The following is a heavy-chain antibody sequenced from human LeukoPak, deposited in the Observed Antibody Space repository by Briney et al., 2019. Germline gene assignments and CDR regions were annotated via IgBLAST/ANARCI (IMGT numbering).Heavy chain of an antibody. D-gene: IGHD6-19*01. V-gene: IGHV4-4*07. Sequence: GSLRLSCAASGFTFSSYSMNWIRQPAGKGLEWIGRIYTSGSTNYNPSLKSRVTMSVDTSKNQFSLKLSSVTAADTAVYYCARDAVADFYYYYGMDVWGQGTTVTVSS. CDR1: GFTFSSYS. CDR2: IYTSGST. J-gene: IGHJ6*02. CDR3: ARDAVADFYYYYGMDV.